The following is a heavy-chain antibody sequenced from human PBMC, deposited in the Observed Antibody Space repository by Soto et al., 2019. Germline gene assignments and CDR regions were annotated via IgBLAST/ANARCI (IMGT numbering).Heavy chain of an antibody. Sequence: PGGSLRLSCAASGFTFSNARMNWVRQAPGKGLEWGGRIKSKTDGGTTDYAAPVKGRFTISRDDSKNTLYLQMNSLKTEDTAVYYCTTVLVYYGSGSYYYYYYGMDVWGQGTTVTVSS. D-gene: IGHD3-10*01. V-gene: IGHV3-15*07. J-gene: IGHJ6*02. CDR1: GFTFSNAR. CDR3: TTVLVYYGSGSYYYYYYGMDV. CDR2: IKSKTDGGTT.